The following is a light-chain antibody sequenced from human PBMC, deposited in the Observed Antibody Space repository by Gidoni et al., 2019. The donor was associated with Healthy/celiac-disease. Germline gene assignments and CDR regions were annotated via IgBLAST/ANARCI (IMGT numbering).Light chain of an antibody. V-gene: IGKV3D-15*01. CDR3: QQYNNWLGFT. CDR2: GAS. CDR1: QSVSSN. Sequence: TQSPATLSVSPGERATLSCRASQSVSSNLAWYQQKPGQAPRLLIYGASTRATGIPARFSGSGSGTEFTLTISSLQSEDFAVYYCQQYNNWLGFTFGPGTKVDIK. J-gene: IGKJ3*01.